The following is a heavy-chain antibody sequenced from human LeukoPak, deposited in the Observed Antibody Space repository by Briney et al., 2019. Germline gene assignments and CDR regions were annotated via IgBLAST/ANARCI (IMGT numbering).Heavy chain of an antibody. CDR2: IFYSGST. D-gene: IGHD4-23*01. J-gene: IGHJ4*02. Sequence: SETLSLTCAVSGGSISGYYWSWIRQPPGKGLEWIGYIFYSGSTNYNPSLKSRVTISVDTSKNQFSLKLSSVTAADTAVYYCARDGSWGYGGSAFLVWGQGTLVTVSS. CDR1: GGSISGYY. V-gene: IGHV4-59*01. CDR3: ARDGSWGYGGSAFLV.